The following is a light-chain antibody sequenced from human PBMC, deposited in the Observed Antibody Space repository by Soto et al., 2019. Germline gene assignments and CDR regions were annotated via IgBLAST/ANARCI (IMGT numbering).Light chain of an antibody. CDR2: GNS. J-gene: IGLJ1*01. CDR3: QSYDSRLSGHYV. CDR1: SSNIGAGYD. Sequence: QSALTQPPSVSGAPGQRVTISCTGSSSNIGAGYDVHWYQQLPGTAPKLLISGNSNRPSGVPDRFSGSKSGTSASLAITGLQAEDEADYYCQSYDSRLSGHYVFGTGTKVTVL. V-gene: IGLV1-40*01.